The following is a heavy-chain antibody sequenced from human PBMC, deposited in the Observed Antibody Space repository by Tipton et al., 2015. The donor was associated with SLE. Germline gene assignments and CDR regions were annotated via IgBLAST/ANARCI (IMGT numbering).Heavy chain of an antibody. D-gene: IGHD6-13*01. J-gene: IGHJ4*02. V-gene: IGHV4-31*03. Sequence: LRLSCTVSGGSISSGGYYWSWIRQHPGKGLEWIGYIYYSGSTYHNPSPKSRVTISVDTSKNQFSLKLSSVTAADTAVYYCARVRAAAGTERHFDYWGQGTLVTVSS. CDR3: ARVRAAAGTERHFDY. CDR1: GGSISSGGYY. CDR2: IYYSGST.